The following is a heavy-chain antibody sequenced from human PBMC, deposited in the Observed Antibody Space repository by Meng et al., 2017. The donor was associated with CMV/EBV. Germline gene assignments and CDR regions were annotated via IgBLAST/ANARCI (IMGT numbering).Heavy chain of an antibody. CDR3: ARGGGGEWELLHYFDY. CDR1: GGSFSGYY. J-gene: IGHJ4*02. CDR2: INHSGST. Sequence: QVPLQQWGAGLLKPSETLSLTCAGYGGSFSGYYWSWIRQPPGKGLEWIGEINHSGSTNYNPSLKSRVTISVDTSKNQFSLKLSSVTAADTAVYYCARGGGGEWELLHYFDYWGQGTLVTVSS. D-gene: IGHD1-26*01. V-gene: IGHV4-34*01.